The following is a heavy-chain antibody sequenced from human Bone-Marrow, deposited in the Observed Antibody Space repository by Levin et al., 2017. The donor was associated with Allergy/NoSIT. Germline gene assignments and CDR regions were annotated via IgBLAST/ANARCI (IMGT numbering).Heavy chain of an antibody. Sequence: SRTLSLPCSLSGGSIRTGGFHWRWVRPRPGKGLEWIAYIYYSGNTYYNPSLQSRLSISIDTSKNQFSLRLTSVTAADTAVYYCAREDGYVFDYWGQGTLVTVSS. V-gene: IGHV4-31*03. D-gene: IGHD5-24*01. CDR1: GGSIRTGGFH. CDR3: AREDGYVFDY. CDR2: IYYSGNT. J-gene: IGHJ4*02.